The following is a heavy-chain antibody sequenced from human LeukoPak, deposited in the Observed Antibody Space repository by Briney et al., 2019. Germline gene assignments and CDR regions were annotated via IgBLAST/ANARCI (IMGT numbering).Heavy chain of an antibody. CDR2: ISPSGDIT. Sequence: GGSLRLSCAGSGFSFSSHGMNWVRQAPGKGLEWVSGISPSGDITYYTDSVRGRFTISRDNFRDTLSLQVNSLRAEDTAMYYCAKDDDWGRYKHWGQGTLVTVSS. CDR1: GFSFSSHG. CDR3: AKDDDWGRYKH. V-gene: IGHV3-23*01. J-gene: IGHJ1*01. D-gene: IGHD3-16*01.